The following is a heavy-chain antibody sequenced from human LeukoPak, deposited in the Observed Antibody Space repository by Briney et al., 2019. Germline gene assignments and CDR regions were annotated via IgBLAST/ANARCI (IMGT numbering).Heavy chain of an antibody. CDR3: ASWLCSGGSCYGYYGMDV. J-gene: IGHJ6*02. D-gene: IGHD2-15*01. Sequence: GASVKVSCKASGCTFTSYGISWVRQAPGQGLEWMGWISAYNGNTNYAQKLQGRVTMTTDTSTSTAYIELRSLRSDDTAVYYCASWLCSGGSCYGYYGMDVWGQGTTVTVSS. CDR2: ISAYNGNT. CDR1: GCTFTSYG. V-gene: IGHV1-18*01.